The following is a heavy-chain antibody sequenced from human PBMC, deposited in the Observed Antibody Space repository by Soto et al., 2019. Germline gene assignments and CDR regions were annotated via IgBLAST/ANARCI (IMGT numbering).Heavy chain of an antibody. CDR1: GYTFTSHG. CDR3: ARDLNRYCSSTGSQDFDY. J-gene: IGHJ4*02. Sequence: ASLRSSGRASGYTFTSHGISWVRQAPGQGLEWMGWISAYNGNTNYAQKLQGRVTMPTDTSTSTAYMELRSLRSDDTAEYYGARDLNRYCSSTGSQDFDYLGQGALVTVSS. CDR2: ISAYNGNT. D-gene: IGHD2-2*01. V-gene: IGHV1-18*04.